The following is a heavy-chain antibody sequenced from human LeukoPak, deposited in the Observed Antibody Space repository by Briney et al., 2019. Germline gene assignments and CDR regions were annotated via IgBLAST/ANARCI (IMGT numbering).Heavy chain of an antibody. CDR3: ARVGEMATINY. D-gene: IGHD5-24*01. CDR2: TYYSGST. V-gene: IGHV4-59*01. J-gene: IGHJ4*02. Sequence: SETLSLTCTVSGGSISSDYWSWIRQPPGKGLEWIGYTYYSGSTNYNPSLKSRVTISVDTSKNQFSLKLSSVTAADTAVYYCARVGEMATINYWGQGTLVTVSS. CDR1: GGSISSDY.